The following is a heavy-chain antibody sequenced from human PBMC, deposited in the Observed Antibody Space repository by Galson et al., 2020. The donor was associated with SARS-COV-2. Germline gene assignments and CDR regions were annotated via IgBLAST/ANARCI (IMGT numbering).Heavy chain of an antibody. CDR3: ARDLSPPGYCSGGICSTHYYDYGMDV. D-gene: IGHD2-15*01. CDR2: IKQDGSEK. J-gene: IGHJ6*02. Sequence: GESLKISCAASGFTFSSYWMSWVRQAPGKGLEWVANIKQDGSEKYYVDSVKGRFTISRDNAKNSLYLQMNSLRAEDTAVYYCARDLSPPGYCSGGICSTHYYDYGMDVWGQGTTVTVSS. CDR1: GFTFSSYW. V-gene: IGHV3-7*01.